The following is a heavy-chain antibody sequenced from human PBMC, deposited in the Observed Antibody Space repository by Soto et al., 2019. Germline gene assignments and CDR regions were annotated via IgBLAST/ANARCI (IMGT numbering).Heavy chain of an antibody. D-gene: IGHD1-26*01. CDR1: GDSISSSKW. V-gene: IGHV4-4*02. CDR3: ARRRSGSFDWFDP. J-gene: IGHJ5*02. Sequence: SETLSLTCAVSGDSISSSKWWSWVHQPPGKGLEWIGYIYYSGSTNYNPSLKSRVTISVDTSKNQFSLKLSSVTAADTAVYYCARRRSGSFDWFDPWGQGTLVTVSS. CDR2: IYYSGST.